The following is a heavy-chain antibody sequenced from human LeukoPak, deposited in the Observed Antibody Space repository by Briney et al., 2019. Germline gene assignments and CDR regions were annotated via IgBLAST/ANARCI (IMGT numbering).Heavy chain of an antibody. CDR3: AKCSYYGGNLYYFDY. CDR1: GFTFSSYA. V-gene: IGHV3-23*01. Sequence: GSLRLSCAASGFTFSSYAMSWVRQAPGKGLEWVSAISGSGGSTYYADSVKGRFTISRDNSKNTLYLQMNSLRAEDTAVYYCAKCSYYGGNLYYFDYWGQGTLVTVSS. J-gene: IGHJ4*02. CDR2: ISGSGGST. D-gene: IGHD4-23*01.